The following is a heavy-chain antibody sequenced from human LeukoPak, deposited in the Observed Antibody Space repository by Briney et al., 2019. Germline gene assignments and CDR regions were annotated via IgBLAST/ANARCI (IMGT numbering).Heavy chain of an antibody. D-gene: IGHD6-13*01. CDR3: ARRFSSSWYDYFDY. J-gene: IGHJ4*02. CDR2: IYYSGST. Sequence: SETLSLTCTVSGGSISSYYWSWVRQPPGKGLAWFGYIYYSGSTNYNPSLKSRVNISVDTSKNQFSLKLSSVTAADTAVYYCARRFSSSWYDYFDYWGQGTLVTVSS. V-gene: IGHV4-59*01. CDR1: GGSISSYY.